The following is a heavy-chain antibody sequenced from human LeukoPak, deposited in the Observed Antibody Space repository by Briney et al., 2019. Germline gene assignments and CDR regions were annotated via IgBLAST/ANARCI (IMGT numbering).Heavy chain of an antibody. Sequence: ETLSLTCTVSGGSISSYYWSWIRQPPGKGLEWIGYIYYSGSTNYNPSLKSRVTISVDTSKNQFSLKLSSVTAADTAVYYCARGVDLYYYDSSGYYIDYWGQGTLVTVSS. CDR1: GGSISSYY. CDR2: IYYSGST. D-gene: IGHD3-22*01. CDR3: ARGVDLYYYDSSGYYIDY. V-gene: IGHV4-59*01. J-gene: IGHJ4*02.